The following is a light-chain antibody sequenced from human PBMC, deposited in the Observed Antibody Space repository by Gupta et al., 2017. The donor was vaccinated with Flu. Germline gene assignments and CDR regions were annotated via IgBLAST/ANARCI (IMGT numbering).Light chain of an antibody. CDR1: QSINTY. CDR3: QQSVRTPS. Sequence: DIQMTQSPSSLSASVGDRVTITCRTSQSINTYLNWYQQRPGRPPKLLIYSASSLQGGVPSRFSGSGSGTDFTLTISSLQPEDFATYYCQQSVRTPSFGQGTRLEIK. CDR2: SAS. V-gene: IGKV1-39*01. J-gene: IGKJ2*03.